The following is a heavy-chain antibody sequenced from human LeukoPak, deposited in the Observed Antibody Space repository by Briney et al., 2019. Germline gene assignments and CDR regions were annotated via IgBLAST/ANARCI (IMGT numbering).Heavy chain of an antibody. D-gene: IGHD3-3*01. CDR2: IYTSGST. CDR1: GGSISSYY. V-gene: IGHV4-4*09. Sequence: PSETLSLTCTVSGGSISSYYWSWIRQPPGKGLEWIGYIYTSGSTNYNPSLKSRVTISVDTSKNQFSLKLSSVTAADTAVYYCARHVHYDFWSGHWGPGAFDIWGQGTTVTVSS. J-gene: IGHJ3*02. CDR3: ARHVHYDFWSGHWGPGAFDI.